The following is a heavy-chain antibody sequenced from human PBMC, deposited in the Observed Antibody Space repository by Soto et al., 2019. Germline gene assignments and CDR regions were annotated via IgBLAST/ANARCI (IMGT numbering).Heavy chain of an antibody. Sequence: GGSLRLSCGASGFTFSTYAMSWVRQAPGKGLEWVSALTPSGGETYYADSVKGRFTISRDNSMNALYLQMNSLRIEDTAVYYCAHPRGYGVFDAYDIWGQGTMVT. CDR3: AHPRGYGVFDAYDI. V-gene: IGHV3-23*01. CDR2: LTPSGGET. CDR1: GFTFSTYA. D-gene: IGHD4-17*01. J-gene: IGHJ3*02.